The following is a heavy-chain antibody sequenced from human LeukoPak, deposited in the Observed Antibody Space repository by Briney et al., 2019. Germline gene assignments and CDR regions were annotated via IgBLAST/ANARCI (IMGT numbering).Heavy chain of an antibody. D-gene: IGHD6-13*01. CDR3: AKASWRQLVGWYFDL. V-gene: IGHV3-48*01. CDR1: GFTFSSYT. Sequence: PGGSLRLSCAASGFTFSSYTMNWVRQAPGKGLEWVSYISTSSNTIYYADSVKGRFTISRDNAKNSLDLHMNSLRAEDTAVYYCAKASWRQLVGWYFDLWGRGTLVTVSS. J-gene: IGHJ2*01. CDR2: ISTSSNTI.